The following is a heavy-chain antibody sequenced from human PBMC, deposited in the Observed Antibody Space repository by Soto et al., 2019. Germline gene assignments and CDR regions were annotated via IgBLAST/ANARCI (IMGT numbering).Heavy chain of an antibody. CDR1: GYTFTSYA. Sequence: ASATVYCKTPGYTFTSYAIHWPRHATGKGLDWMGWMNPNSGNTGYAQKFQGRVNMTRNTSISTAYMELSSLRSEDTAVYYCARGRDNWNDQDAFDIWGQGTMGTVSS. CDR2: MNPNSGNT. V-gene: IGHV1-8*01. CDR3: ARGRDNWNDQDAFDI. J-gene: IGHJ3*02. D-gene: IGHD1-1*01.